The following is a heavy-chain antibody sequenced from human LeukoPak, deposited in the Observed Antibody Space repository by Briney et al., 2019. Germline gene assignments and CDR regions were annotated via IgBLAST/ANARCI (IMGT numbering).Heavy chain of an antibody. Sequence: GGSLRLSCAASGFTFSSYIMNWVRQAPGKGLEWVSAISGNGGSTYYADSVKGRFTISRDNSKNTLYLQMNSLRAEDTAVYYCATLWFGEFSPCDYWGQGTLVTVSS. CDR2: ISGNGGST. V-gene: IGHV3-23*01. J-gene: IGHJ4*02. D-gene: IGHD3-10*01. CDR3: ATLWFGEFSPCDY. CDR1: GFTFSSYI.